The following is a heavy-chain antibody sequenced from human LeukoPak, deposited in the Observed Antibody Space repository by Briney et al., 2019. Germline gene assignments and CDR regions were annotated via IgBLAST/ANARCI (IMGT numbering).Heavy chain of an antibody. D-gene: IGHD5-18*01. V-gene: IGHV1-8*01. Sequence: ASVKVSCKAAGYTFSSYDINWVRQAPGQGLERMGWMNPSSGNTGYTQKFQGRVTMTRDTSISTAYMELSSLRSEDTALYYCARMRGYTYGYWYLDLWGRGTLVTVSS. CDR2: MNPSSGNT. CDR3: ARMRGYTYGYWYLDL. CDR1: GYTFSSYD. J-gene: IGHJ2*01.